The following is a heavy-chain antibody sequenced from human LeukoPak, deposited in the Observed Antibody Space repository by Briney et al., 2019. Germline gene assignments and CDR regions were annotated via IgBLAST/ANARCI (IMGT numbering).Heavy chain of an antibody. J-gene: IGHJ5*02. CDR1: GGSISSSSLY. CDR2: IYYTGTT. D-gene: IGHD3-16*01. Sequence: SETLSLTCTVSGGSISSSSLYWNWIRQPPGKGPEWIGSIYYTGTTYYNPSLKSLVTISVDTSRNQFSLKVSSVTAADTAVYYCATSLKGANWFDPWGQGTLVTVSS. CDR3: ATSLKGANWFDP. V-gene: IGHV4-39*01.